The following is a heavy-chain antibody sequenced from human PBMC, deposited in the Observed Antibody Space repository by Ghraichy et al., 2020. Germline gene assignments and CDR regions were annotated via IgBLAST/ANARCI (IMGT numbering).Heavy chain of an antibody. V-gene: IGHV3-21*01. Sequence: GGSLRLSCAASGLTFSSYSMSWVRQAPGKGLEWVSYIDSSSSYIYYADSLKGRFTISRDNAKNSLYLQMNSLRAEDTGIYYCARDWGYCSGGRCYSDAFDIWGQGTMVTVSS. CDR3: ARDWGYCSGGRCYSDAFDI. D-gene: IGHD2-15*01. CDR2: IDSSSSYI. J-gene: IGHJ3*02. CDR1: GLTFSSYS.